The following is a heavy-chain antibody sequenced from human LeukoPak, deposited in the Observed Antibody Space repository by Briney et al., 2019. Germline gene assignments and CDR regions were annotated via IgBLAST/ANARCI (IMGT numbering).Heavy chain of an antibody. CDR1: GFTFSSYA. CDR2: ISYDGSNK. J-gene: IGHJ4*02. V-gene: IGHV3-30*01. CDR3: AGDTLFDGYSLSGY. D-gene: IGHD5-24*01. Sequence: PGRSLRLSCAASGFTFSSYAMHWVRQAPGKGLEWVAVISYDGSNKYYADSVKGRFTISRDNSKNTLYLQMNSLRAEDTAVYYCAGDTLFDGYSLSGYWGQGTLVTVSS.